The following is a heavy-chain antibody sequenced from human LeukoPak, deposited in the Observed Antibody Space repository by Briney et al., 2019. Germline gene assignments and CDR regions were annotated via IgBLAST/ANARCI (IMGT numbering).Heavy chain of an antibody. CDR1: AGPIYSYY. D-gene: IGHD3-22*01. J-gene: IGHJ6*03. Sequence: SETLSLTCTVSAGPIYSYYWSWIRQTAGKGLEWIGRLYPGVSTNYNPSLKSRVTMSVDTSKNQFALKLSAVTAADTAVYYCPILIFYDSPVYPPGHYMDVWGKGTTVTVSS. CDR2: LYPGVST. CDR3: PILIFYDSPVYPPGHYMDV. V-gene: IGHV4-4*07.